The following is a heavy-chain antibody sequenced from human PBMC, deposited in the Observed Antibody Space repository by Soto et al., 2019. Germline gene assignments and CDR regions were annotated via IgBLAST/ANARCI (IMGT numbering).Heavy chain of an antibody. D-gene: IGHD2-8*01. CDR3: TKVSSGWFDP. CDR2: VHYTGST. CDR1: GDSVTSHY. Sequence: PSETLSLTCSFSGDSVTSHYLTWIRQSPEKGLEWIGYVHYTGSTYYNPSLKSRLTISVDTSGNQFSLRLNSVTVADTAVYYCTKVSSGWFDPWGQGTLVTVSS. J-gene: IGHJ5*02. V-gene: IGHV4-59*08.